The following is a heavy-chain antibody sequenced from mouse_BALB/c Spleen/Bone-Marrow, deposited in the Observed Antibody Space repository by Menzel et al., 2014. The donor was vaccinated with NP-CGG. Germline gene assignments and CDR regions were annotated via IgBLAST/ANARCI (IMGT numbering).Heavy chain of an antibody. D-gene: IGHD4-1*01. V-gene: IGHV5-17*02. CDR2: ISSGSSTI. CDR1: GFTFSSFG. CDR3: TRGGNWEDFDY. J-gene: IGHJ2*01. Sequence: DVHLVESGGGLVQPGGSRKLSCAASGFTFSSFGMHWVRQAPERGLEWVAYISSGSSTIFYADTVKGRFTISRDNPKNTLFLQMISLRSEDTAMYYCTRGGNWEDFDYWGQGTTLTVSS.